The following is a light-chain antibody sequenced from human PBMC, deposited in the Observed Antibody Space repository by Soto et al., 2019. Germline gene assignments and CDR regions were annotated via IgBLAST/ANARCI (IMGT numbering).Light chain of an antibody. CDR1: QSISGTF. CDR2: GAS. V-gene: IGKV3-20*01. CDR3: QQYDSGWT. Sequence: EIVLTQSPGTLSLSPGERATLSCRASQSISGTFLAWYQHKPGQAPRVLIYGASRRATGIPDRFSGSGSGTDFTLTISRLEPEDFPLYYCQQYDSGWTFGQGTKVEMK. J-gene: IGKJ1*01.